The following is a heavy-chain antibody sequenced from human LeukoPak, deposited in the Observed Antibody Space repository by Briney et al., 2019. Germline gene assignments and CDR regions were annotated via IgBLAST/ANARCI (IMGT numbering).Heavy chain of an antibody. CDR3: ARWYSSSLRRMSGNLDY. CDR2: INRSGSA. Sequence: SGTLSLTCAVYGGSFSGYYRSWIRQPSGKGLEWVGEINRSGSANYNPALERRGTISVETTKNKLPLKLSSVTAADTAVYYCARWYSSSLRRMSGNLDYWGHGTLVTVSS. D-gene: IGHD6-13*01. CDR1: GGSFSGYY. J-gene: IGHJ4*01. V-gene: IGHV4-34*01.